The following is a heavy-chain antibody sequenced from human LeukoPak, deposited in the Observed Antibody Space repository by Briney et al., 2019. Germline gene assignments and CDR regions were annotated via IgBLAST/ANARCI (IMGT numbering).Heavy chain of an antibody. J-gene: IGHJ6*03. CDR2: IIPIFGTA. V-gene: IGHV1-69*06. Sequence: ASVKVSCKASGGTFSSYAISWVRQAPGQGLEWMGRIIPIFGTANYAQKFQGRVTITADKSTSTAYMELSSLRSEDTAVDYCARDGPDFWSGYPPNYMDVWGKGTTVTVSS. CDR3: ARDGPDFWSGYPPNYMDV. CDR1: GGTFSSYA. D-gene: IGHD3-3*01.